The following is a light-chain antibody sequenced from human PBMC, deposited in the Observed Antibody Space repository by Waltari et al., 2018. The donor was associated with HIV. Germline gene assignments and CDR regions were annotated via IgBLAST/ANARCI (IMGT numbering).Light chain of an antibody. Sequence: QSALTQPPSASGSPGQSVTISCTGTGRGVGGYDSVPWYHQHPGKAPKLMISEVNKRPSGVPDRFSGSRSGNTASLTVSGLQAEDEAHYYCSSYAGRNTLLFGGGTKLTVL. V-gene: IGLV2-8*01. CDR3: SSYAGRNTLL. CDR1: GRGVGGYDS. CDR2: EVN. J-gene: IGLJ2*01.